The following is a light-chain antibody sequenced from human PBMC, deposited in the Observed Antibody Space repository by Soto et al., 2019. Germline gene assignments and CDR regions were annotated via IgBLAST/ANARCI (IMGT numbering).Light chain of an antibody. CDR3: AAWDDSLNGPV. V-gene: IGLV1-44*01. CDR2: SNN. CDR1: SSNIGSNT. Sequence: QSVLTQPPSASRTPGQRVTISCSGSSSNIGSNTVNWYQQLPGTAPKLLIYSNNQRPSGVPDRFSGSKSGTSASLAISGLQSEDEADYHCAAWDDSLNGPVFGGGTKVTVL. J-gene: IGLJ3*02.